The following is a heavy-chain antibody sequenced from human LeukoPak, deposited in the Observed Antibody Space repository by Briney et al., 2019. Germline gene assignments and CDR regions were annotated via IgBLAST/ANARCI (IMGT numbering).Heavy chain of an antibody. CDR1: GFTFSSYA. CDR3: ARIRSEGYFDY. Sequence: PGGSLRLSCAATGFTFSSYAMVWVRQAPGQGLEWVSGISGGGDITYYADSVKGRFTISRDNSKNTLYLQMNSLRAEDTAVYYCARIRSEGYFDYWGQGTLVTVSS. V-gene: IGHV3-23*01. D-gene: IGHD3-10*01. CDR2: ISGGGDIT. J-gene: IGHJ4*02.